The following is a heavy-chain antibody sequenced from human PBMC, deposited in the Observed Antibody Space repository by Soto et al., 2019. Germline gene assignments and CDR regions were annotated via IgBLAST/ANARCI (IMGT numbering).Heavy chain of an antibody. V-gene: IGHV5-10-1*01. J-gene: IGHJ6*02. Sequence: GESLKISCKGSGYTFTSYWISWVRQMPGKGLEWMGRIDPSDSYTNYSPSSQGHVTISADKSISTAYLQWSSLKASDTAMYYCASHYDFWSGYYYYGMDVWGQGTTVTVSS. D-gene: IGHD3-3*01. CDR2: IDPSDSYT. CDR1: GYTFTSYW. CDR3: ASHYDFWSGYYYYGMDV.